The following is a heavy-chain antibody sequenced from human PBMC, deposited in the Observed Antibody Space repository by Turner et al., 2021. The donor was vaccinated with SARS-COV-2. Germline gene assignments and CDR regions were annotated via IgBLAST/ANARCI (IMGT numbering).Heavy chain of an antibody. CDR2: LDSDGTNA. J-gene: IGHJ4*02. CDR1: GFTFSSYW. D-gene: IGHD2-15*01. Sequence: EEYLVQSGGGLVQPGGSMRPPCAASGFTFSSYWMHWVRQVPGKGLVWVSHLDSDGTNAAYADSVKGRFTISRDNTKNTLYLQMNSLRAEDTAVYFCAALAAPRDYWGQGTQVTVSS. CDR3: AALAAPRDY. V-gene: IGHV3-74*01.